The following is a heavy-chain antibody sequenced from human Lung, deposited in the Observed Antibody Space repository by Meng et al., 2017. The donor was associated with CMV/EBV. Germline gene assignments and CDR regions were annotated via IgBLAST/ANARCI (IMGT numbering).Heavy chain of an antibody. D-gene: IGHD6-19*01. CDR1: GVSVSRTSAA. Sequence: CAISGVSVSRTSAAWNWLRQSPSRGLEWLGRTYYRSQWYNDYAVSVKSRITINPDTSKNQFSLQLNSVTPEDTAVYYCARDHSGWFLDYWGQGTLVTVSS. V-gene: IGHV6-1*01. J-gene: IGHJ4*02. CDR2: TYYRSQWYN. CDR3: ARDHSGWFLDY.